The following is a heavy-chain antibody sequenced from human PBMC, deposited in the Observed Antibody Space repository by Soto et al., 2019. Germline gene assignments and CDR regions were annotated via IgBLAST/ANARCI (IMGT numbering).Heavy chain of an antibody. D-gene: IGHD2-2*01. V-gene: IGHV1-18*01. CDR3: ARDRCSSTSYYEGYWFDP. CDR1: GYTFTSYG. CDR2: ISAYNGNT. J-gene: IGHJ5*02. Sequence: ASVKVSCKASGYTFTSYGISWVRQAPGQGLEWMGWISAYNGNTNYAQKLQGRVTMTTDTSTSTAYMELRSLRSDDTAVYYCARDRCSSTSYYEGYWFDPWGQGTLVTVSS.